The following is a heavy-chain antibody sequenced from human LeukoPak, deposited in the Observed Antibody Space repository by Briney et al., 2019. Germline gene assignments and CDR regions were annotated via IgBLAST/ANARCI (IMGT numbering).Heavy chain of an antibody. Sequence: ASVKVSXKASGYTFTSYGISGVRQAPGQGLEWMGWISSYNGNTNYAQKLQGRVTMTTDTSTSTAYMELRSLRSDDTAVYYCARAIRMSSWLPNAFDYWGQGTLVTVSS. D-gene: IGHD6-13*01. V-gene: IGHV1-18*01. CDR2: ISSYNGNT. J-gene: IGHJ4*02. CDR3: ARAIRMSSWLPNAFDY. CDR1: GYTFTSYG.